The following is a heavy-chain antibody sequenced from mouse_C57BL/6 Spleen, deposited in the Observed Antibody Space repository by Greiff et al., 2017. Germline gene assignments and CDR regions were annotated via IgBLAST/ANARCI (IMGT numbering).Heavy chain of an antibody. CDR1: GYAFSSSW. J-gene: IGHJ2*01. CDR2: IYPGDGDT. V-gene: IGHV1-82*01. Sequence: VQLQQSGPELVKPGASVKISCKASGYAFSSSWMNWVKQRPGKGLEWIGRIYPGDGDTNYNGKFKGKATLTADKSSSTAYMQLSSLTSEESAVYFCERGGYYSYYFDYWGQGTTLTVSS. CDR3: ERGGYYSYYFDY. D-gene: IGHD2-3*01.